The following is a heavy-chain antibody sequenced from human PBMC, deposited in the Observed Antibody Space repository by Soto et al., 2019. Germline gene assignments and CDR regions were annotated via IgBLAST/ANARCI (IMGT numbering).Heavy chain of an antibody. CDR1: GGTFSSYA. J-gene: IGHJ6*02. CDR2: IIPIFGTA. V-gene: IGHV1-69*13. CDR3: AKKAPRGYSGYDFSYYYYYGMDV. Sequence: SVKVSCKASGGTFSSYAISWVRQAPGQGXEWMGGIIPIFGTANYAQKFQGRVTITADESTSTAYMELSSLRSEDTAVYYCAKKAPRGYSGYDFSYYYYYGMDVWGQGTTVTVSS. D-gene: IGHD5-12*01.